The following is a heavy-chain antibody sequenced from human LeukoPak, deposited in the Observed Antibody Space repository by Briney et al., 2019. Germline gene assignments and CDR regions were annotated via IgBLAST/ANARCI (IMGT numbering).Heavy chain of an antibody. CDR1: GGSFSGYY. J-gene: IGHJ4*02. D-gene: IGHD3-22*01. Sequence: SETLSLTCAVYGGSFSGYYWGWIRQPPGKGLEWIGSIYYSGSTYYNPSLKSRVTISVDTSKNQFSLKLSSVTAADTAVYYCARFFGDRYYYDSSEPNYLDYWGQGTLVTVSS. CDR2: IYYSGST. V-gene: IGHV4-39*01. CDR3: ARFFGDRYYYDSSEPNYLDY.